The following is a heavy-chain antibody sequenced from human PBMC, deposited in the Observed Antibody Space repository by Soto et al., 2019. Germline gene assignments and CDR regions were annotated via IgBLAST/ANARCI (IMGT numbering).Heavy chain of an antibody. CDR3: AKEIVATIEDYYYYGTDV. D-gene: IGHD5-12*01. CDR1: GFTFSSYA. Sequence: GGPLRLSCAASGFTFSSYAMSWVRQAPGKGLEWVPAISGSGGSTYYADSVKGRFTISRDNSKNTLYLQMNSLRAEDTAVYYCAKEIVATIEDYYYYGTDVWGQGTTVTVSS. J-gene: IGHJ6*02. V-gene: IGHV3-23*01. CDR2: ISGSGGST.